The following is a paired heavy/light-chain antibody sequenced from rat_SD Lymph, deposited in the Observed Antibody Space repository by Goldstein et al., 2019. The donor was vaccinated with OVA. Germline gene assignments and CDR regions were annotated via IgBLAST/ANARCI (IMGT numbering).Light chain of an antibody. V-gene: IGKV3S8*01. J-gene: IGKJ2-1*01. CDR2: KVS. Sequence: DTVLTQSPALAVSPGERVTISCRASESVSTLMHWYQKKPGQQPKLLIYKVSNLASGVPARFSGSGSGTDFTFTIDPVEADDIATYYCHQSWNSHTFGAGTKLELK. CDR3: HQSWNSHT. CDR1: ESVSTL.
Heavy chain of an antibody. CDR2: SSINGGTT. CDR1: GFSFSSYD. Sequence: EVQLVESGGGLVQPGRSLKLSCAASGFSFSSYDMAWVRQVPTKGLEWVASSSINGGTTYYRDSVKGRFTVSRENAKSILYLQMDSLRSEDTATYYCARQRWHDYFDYWGQGVMVTVSS. J-gene: IGHJ2*01. V-gene: IGHV5S23*01. CDR3: ARQRWHDYFDY.